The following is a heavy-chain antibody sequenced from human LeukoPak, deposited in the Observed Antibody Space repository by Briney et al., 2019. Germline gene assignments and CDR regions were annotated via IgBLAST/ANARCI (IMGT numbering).Heavy chain of an antibody. CDR1: GGSFSGYY. Sequence: PSETLSLTCAVYGGSFSGYYWSWIRQPPGKGLEWIGEINHSGSTNYNPSLKSRVTISVDTSKNQFSLKLSSVTAADTAVYYCARDVTTIEKMTEDYWGQGTLLTVSS. CDR2: INHSGST. V-gene: IGHV4-34*01. CDR3: ARDVTTIEKMTEDY. D-gene: IGHD2-21*02. J-gene: IGHJ4*02.